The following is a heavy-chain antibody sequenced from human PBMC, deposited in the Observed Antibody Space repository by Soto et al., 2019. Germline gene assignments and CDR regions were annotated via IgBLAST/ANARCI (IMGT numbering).Heavy chain of an antibody. Sequence: EVQLVESGGGLVQPGGSLRLSCAASGFTVSSNYMSWVRQAPGKGLEWVSVIYSGGSTYYADSVKGRFTISRDKSKNMLYLQMNSLRAEDTAVYYCARTGYYGGNSGYFQHWGQDTLVTVSS. J-gene: IGHJ1*01. V-gene: IGHV3-66*01. CDR3: ARTGYYGGNSGYFQH. D-gene: IGHD4-17*01. CDR2: IYSGGST. CDR1: GFTVSSNY.